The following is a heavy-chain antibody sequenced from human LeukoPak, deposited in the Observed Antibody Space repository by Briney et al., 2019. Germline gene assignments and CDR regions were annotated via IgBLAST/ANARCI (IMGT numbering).Heavy chain of an antibody. Sequence: SETLSLTCTVSGGSISSSSYYWGWIRQPPGKGLEWIGSIYYSGRTYYNPSLKSRVTISVDTSKNQVSLKLNSVTAADTAVYYCAVSMVYGGNYAYYFDDWGQGTLLTVYS. J-gene: IGHJ4*02. CDR2: IYYSGRT. D-gene: IGHD2-8*01. V-gene: IGHV4-39*01. CDR3: AVSMVYGGNYAYYFDD. CDR1: GGSISSSSYY.